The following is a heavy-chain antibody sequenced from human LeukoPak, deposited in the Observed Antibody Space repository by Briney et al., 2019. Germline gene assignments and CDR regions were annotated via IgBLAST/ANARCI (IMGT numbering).Heavy chain of an antibody. CDR3: ARGSEWLLRAFDI. V-gene: IGHV7-4-1*02. CDR2: INPNTGNP. CDR1: GYTFTNYA. D-gene: IGHD3-22*01. J-gene: IGHJ3*02. Sequence: ASVKVSCKASGYTFTNYAMNWVRQAPGQGLEWMGWINPNTGNPTYAQGFTGRFVFSLDTSVSTAYLQISSLKAEDTAVYYCARGSEWLLRAFDIWGQGTMVTVSS.